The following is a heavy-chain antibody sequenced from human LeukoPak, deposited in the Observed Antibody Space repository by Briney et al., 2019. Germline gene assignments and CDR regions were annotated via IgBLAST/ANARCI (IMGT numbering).Heavy chain of an antibody. CDR1: GGSISSYY. CDR2: IYYSGST. V-gene: IGHV4-59*01. CDR3: ARDGLGFDY. J-gene: IGHJ4*02. D-gene: IGHD2-2*03. Sequence: SETLSLTCTVSGGSISSYYWSWIRQPPGKGLEWIGYIYYSGSTNYDPSLKSRVTISVDTSKNQFSLKLSSVTAADTAVYYCARDGLGFDYWGQGTLVTVSS.